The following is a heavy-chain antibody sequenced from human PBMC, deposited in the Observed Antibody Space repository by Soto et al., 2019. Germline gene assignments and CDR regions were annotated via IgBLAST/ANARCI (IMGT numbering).Heavy chain of an antibody. D-gene: IGHD4-17*01. Sequence: QVQLQESGPGLVKPSQTLSLTCTVSGGSISSGDYYWSWIRQPPEKGLEWIGYIYYSGSTYYNPSLKSRVTISVDTSKNQFSLKLSSVTAADTAVYYCARAPCDYGRWFDPWGQGTLVTVSS. CDR1: GGSISSGDYY. CDR3: ARAPCDYGRWFDP. J-gene: IGHJ5*02. V-gene: IGHV4-30-4*01. CDR2: IYYSGST.